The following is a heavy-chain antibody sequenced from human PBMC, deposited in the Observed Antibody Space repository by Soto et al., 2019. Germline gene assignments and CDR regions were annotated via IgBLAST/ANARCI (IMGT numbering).Heavy chain of an antibody. CDR1: GFTFSDYY. Sequence: GGCMRLSCAAAGFTFSDYYMSWIRQAPGKGLEWVSYISSSGSTIYYADSVKGRFTISRDNAKNSLYLQMNSLRAEDTAVYYCARDKMVYAKHCMDVWGQGTTVTVSS. D-gene: IGHD2-8*01. CDR2: ISSSGSTI. CDR3: ARDKMVYAKHCMDV. J-gene: IGHJ6*02. V-gene: IGHV3-11*01.